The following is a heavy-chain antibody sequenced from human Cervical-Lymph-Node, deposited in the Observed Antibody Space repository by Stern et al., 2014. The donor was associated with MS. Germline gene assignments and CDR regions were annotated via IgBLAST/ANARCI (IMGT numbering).Heavy chain of an antibody. CDR3: AANGWRQPWYVEQ. CDR1: GFTFNSFS. Sequence: EVQLVESGGGLVQPGGSLRLSCAASGFTFNSFSMTWVRQAPGKGLEWVASITQDGSEKYYVQSVKGRFTISRASAQNSVYLQMNSLRGEDTAVYFCAANGWRQPWYVEQWGQGAQVIVSS. D-gene: IGHD5-18*01. J-gene: IGHJ4*02. CDR2: ITQDGSEK. V-gene: IGHV3-7*01.